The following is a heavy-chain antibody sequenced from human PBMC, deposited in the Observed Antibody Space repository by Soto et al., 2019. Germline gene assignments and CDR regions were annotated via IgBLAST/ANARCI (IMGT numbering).Heavy chain of an antibody. CDR1: GFTFSSYA. D-gene: IGHD2-2*01. J-gene: IGHJ4*02. V-gene: IGHV3-23*01. CDR2: ISGSGGST. CDR3: APRYCSSTSCYPY. Sequence: EVQLLESGGGLVQPGGSLRLSCAASGFTFSSYAMSWVRQAPGKGLEWVSAISGSGGSTYYADSVKGRFTISRDNSKNTLYQQMNSLRAEDTAVYYCAPRYCSSTSCYPYRGQGTLVTVSS.